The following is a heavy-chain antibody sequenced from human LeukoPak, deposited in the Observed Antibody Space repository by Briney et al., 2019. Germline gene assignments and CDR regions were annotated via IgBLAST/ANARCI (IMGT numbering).Heavy chain of an antibody. V-gene: IGHV4-4*02. J-gene: IGHJ4*02. CDR1: GGSISSSTW. CDR2: INHSGST. D-gene: IGHD6-19*01. Sequence: SETLSLTCAVSGGSISSSTWWSCVRQPPGKGLEWIGEINHSGSTDYNPSLKSRVTISVDKSNNQFSLKLNSVTAADTAVYYCARKQWLAVADWGQGTQVTVSS. CDR3: ARKQWLAVAD.